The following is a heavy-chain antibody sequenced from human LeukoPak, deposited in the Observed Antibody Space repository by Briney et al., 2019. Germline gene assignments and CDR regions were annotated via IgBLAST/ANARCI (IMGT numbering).Heavy chain of an antibody. CDR2: IIPIFGTA. J-gene: IGHJ4*02. V-gene: IGHV1-69*05. Sequence: SSVKVSCKASGGTFSSYAISWVRQAPGQGLEWMGGIIPIFGTANYAQKFQGRVTITTDESTSTAYMELSSLRSEDTVVYYCARRTAAAGPFDYWGQGTLVTVSS. D-gene: IGHD6-13*01. CDR3: ARRTAAAGPFDY. CDR1: GGTFSSYA.